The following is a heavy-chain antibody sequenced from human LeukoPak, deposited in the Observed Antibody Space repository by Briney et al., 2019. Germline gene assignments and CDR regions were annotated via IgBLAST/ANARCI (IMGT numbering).Heavy chain of an antibody. J-gene: IGHJ6*03. CDR1: GGTFSSYA. CDR3: ASTPDYYYYMDV. D-gene: IGHD1-14*01. CDR2: IIPIFGTA. V-gene: IGHV1-69*05. Sequence: GASVKVSCKASGGTFSSYAISWVRQAPGQGLEWMGGIIPIFGTAYYAQKFQGRVTITTDESTSTAYMELSSLRSEDTAVYYCASTPDYYYYMDVWGKGTTVTVSS.